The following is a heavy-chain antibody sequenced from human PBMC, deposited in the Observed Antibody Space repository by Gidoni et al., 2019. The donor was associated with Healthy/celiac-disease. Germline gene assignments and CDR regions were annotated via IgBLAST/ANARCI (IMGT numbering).Heavy chain of an antibody. D-gene: IGHD7-27*01. CDR3: ARDHGLTGLFDY. J-gene: IGHJ4*02. CDR1: GFTFSSYS. Sequence: EVQLVESGGGLVKPGGSLRLSCAASGFTFSSYSMNWVRQAPGKGLEWVSSISSSSSYIYYADSVKGRFTISRDNAKNSLYLQMNSLRAEDTAVYYCARDHGLTGLFDYWGQGTLVTVSS. V-gene: IGHV3-21*01. CDR2: ISSSSSYI.